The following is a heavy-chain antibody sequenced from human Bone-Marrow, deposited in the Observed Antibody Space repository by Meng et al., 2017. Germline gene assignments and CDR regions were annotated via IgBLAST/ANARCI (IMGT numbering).Heavy chain of an antibody. CDR3: ASHSSSEYYYYYGMDV. V-gene: IGHV5-51*01. D-gene: IGHD6-13*01. CDR2: IYPGDSDT. Sequence: GESLKISCKGSGYSFTSYWIGWVRQMPGKGLEWMGIIYPGDSDTRYSPSFQGQVTISADKSISTAYLQWSSLKASDTAMYYCASHSSSEYYYYYGMDVWGQGTTVNGAS. CDR1: GYSFTSYW. J-gene: IGHJ6*02.